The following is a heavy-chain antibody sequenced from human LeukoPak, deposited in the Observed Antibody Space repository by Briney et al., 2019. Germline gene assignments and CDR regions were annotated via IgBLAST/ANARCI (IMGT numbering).Heavy chain of an antibody. J-gene: IGHJ4*02. V-gene: IGHV1-8*01. Sequence: GASVKVSRKASVYTFTSYDIKGVRPATGQGLEWMGWMNPNSGNTGYAQKFQGRVTMTRNTSISTAYMELSSLRSEDTAVYYCARGWWVARQYYFDYWGQGTLVTVSS. CDR1: VYTFTSYD. D-gene: IGHD2-15*01. CDR3: ARGWWVARQYYFDY. CDR2: MNPNSGNT.